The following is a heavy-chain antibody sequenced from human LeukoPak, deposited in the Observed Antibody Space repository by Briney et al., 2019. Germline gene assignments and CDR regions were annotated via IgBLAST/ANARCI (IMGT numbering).Heavy chain of an antibody. CDR3: AKDRRSSWYQNWFDP. J-gene: IGHJ5*02. D-gene: IGHD6-13*01. CDR1: GFTFSSYA. CDR2: ISGSGGST. V-gene: IGHV3-23*01. Sequence: GGSLRLSCAASGFTFSSYAMSWVRQAPGKGLEWVSAISGSGGSTYYADSVKGRFTISRDNPKNTLYLQMNSLRAEDTAVYYCAKDRRSSWYQNWFDPWGQGTLVTVSS.